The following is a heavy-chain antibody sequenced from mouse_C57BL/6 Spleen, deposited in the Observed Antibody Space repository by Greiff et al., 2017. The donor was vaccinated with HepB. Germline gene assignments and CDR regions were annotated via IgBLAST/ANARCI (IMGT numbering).Heavy chain of an antibody. V-gene: IGHV1-5*01. CDR1: GYTFTSYW. CDR3: TRNSFDY. Sequence: VQLQQSGTVLARPGASVKMSCKTSGYTFTSYWMHWVKQRPGPGLEWIGATYPGNSDTSYNQKFTGKAKLTAVTAASTAYMELSSLTNEDSAVYYCTRNSFDYWGQGTTLTVSS. J-gene: IGHJ2*01. CDR2: TYPGNSDT.